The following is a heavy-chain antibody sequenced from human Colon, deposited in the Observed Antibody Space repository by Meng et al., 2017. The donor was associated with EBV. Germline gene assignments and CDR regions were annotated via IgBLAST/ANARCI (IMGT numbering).Heavy chain of an antibody. V-gene: IGHV4-39*07. CDR1: GGSISSSSDS. Sequence: QLQLLELGRGLVKPSETLSLTCTVSGGSISSSSDSCAWIRQPPGTGLEWIGGISYGGSTSYNPSLKSRVTISIDTSKNQFSLSLTSVTAADTAIYYCARGIQIWHEIDYWGQGTLVTVSS. D-gene: IGHD5-18*01. CDR3: ARGIQIWHEIDY. CDR2: ISYGGST. J-gene: IGHJ4*02.